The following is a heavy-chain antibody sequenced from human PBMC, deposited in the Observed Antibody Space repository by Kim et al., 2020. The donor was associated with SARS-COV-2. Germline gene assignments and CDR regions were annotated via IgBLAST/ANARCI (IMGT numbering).Heavy chain of an antibody. CDR2: IKSKTDGGTT. D-gene: IGHD5-18*01. CDR1: GFTFSNAW. Sequence: GGSLRLSCAASGFTFSNAWMSWVRQAPGKGLEWVGRIKSKTDGGTTDYAAPVKGRFTISRDDSKNTLYLQMNSLKTEDTAVYYCTTDGSGYSYGDWVDYYYGMDVWGQGTTVTVSS. J-gene: IGHJ6*02. CDR3: TTDGSGYSYGDWVDYYYGMDV. V-gene: IGHV3-15*01.